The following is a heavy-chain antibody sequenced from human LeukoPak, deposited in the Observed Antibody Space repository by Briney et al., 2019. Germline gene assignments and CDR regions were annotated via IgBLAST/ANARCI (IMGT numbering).Heavy chain of an antibody. V-gene: IGHV4-34*01. Sequence: MASETLSLTCAVYGGSFSGYYWSWIRQPPGKGLEWIGEINRSGSTNYNPSLKSRVTISVDTSKNQFSLKLRSVTAADTAVYYCARGNVADYYGSASHNYWGQGTLVTVSS. CDR3: ARGNVADYYGSASHNY. D-gene: IGHD3-10*01. J-gene: IGHJ4*02. CDR2: INRSGST. CDR1: GGSFSGYY.